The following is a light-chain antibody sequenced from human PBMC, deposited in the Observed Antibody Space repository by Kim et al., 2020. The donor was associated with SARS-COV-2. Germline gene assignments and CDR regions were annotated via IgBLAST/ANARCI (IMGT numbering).Light chain of an antibody. CDR2: QDK. J-gene: IGLJ2*01. Sequence: SYELTQPPSVSVSPGQAASISCSGNNLGEKFVSWYQQKPGQAPELVIYQDKKRRSGIPERFSGSTSGNTATLTISGTQAVDEGDYYCQAWDSSVVFGGGT. CDR3: QAWDSSVV. V-gene: IGLV3-1*01. CDR1: NLGEKF.